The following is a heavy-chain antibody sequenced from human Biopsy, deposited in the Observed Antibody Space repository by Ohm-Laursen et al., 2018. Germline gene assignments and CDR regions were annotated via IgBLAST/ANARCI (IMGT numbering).Heavy chain of an antibody. J-gene: IGHJ6*02. V-gene: IGHV3-30*18. CDR2: IFYDGSNT. Sequence: SLRLSCTASGFTFNNYGMQWVRQVPGKGMGRGAFIFYDGSNTYYADSVKGRFTISRDNSRDTLYLQMSSLRAEDTAVYYCAKDRYNYTPIGGFSMDVWGQGTTVTVSS. D-gene: IGHD5-18*01. CDR3: AKDRYNYTPIGGFSMDV. CDR1: GFTFNNYG.